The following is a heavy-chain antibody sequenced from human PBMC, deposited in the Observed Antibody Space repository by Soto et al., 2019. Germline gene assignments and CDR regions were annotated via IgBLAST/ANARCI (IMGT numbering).Heavy chain of an antibody. CDR2: IWYDGSNI. CDR3: ARDRPNYYTGMDV. V-gene: IGHV3-33*01. J-gene: IGHJ6*02. D-gene: IGHD6-6*01. Sequence: QVQLVESGGGVVQPGRSLRLSCAASGFTFSNYGMHWVRQAPGKGLEWVAVIWYDGSNIYYADSVKGRFTISRDNSKNTLYLQMNSLRAEDTAVYYCARDRPNYYTGMDVWGQGTTVTVSS. CDR1: GFTFSNYG.